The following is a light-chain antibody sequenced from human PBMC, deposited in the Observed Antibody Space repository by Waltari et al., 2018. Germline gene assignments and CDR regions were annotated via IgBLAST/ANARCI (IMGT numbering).Light chain of an antibody. Sequence: QSALTQPRSVSGSPGPSVTISCTGTSSDVGDYNYVSWYRQYPGEAPKLMIFDVSERPSGVPDRFSGSKSGSTASLTISGLQAEDEADYYCCSYAGNYTYVFGIGTKVTVL. CDR2: DVS. CDR1: SSDVGDYNY. V-gene: IGLV2-11*01. J-gene: IGLJ1*01. CDR3: CSYAGNYTYV.